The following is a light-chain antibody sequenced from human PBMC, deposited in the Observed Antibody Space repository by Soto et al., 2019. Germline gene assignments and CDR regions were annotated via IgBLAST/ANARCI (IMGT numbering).Light chain of an antibody. J-gene: IGKJ4*01. V-gene: IGKV3-20*01. CDR1: QIVSSNY. Sequence: ESVLTQSPGTLSLSPGESASLSCRASQIVSSNYLAWYQQKPGQAPRLLIYGASRRATGIPDRFSGSGSGADFTLTISRLEPEDFAIYYCQQYGRSPRTFGGGTKVEIK. CDR3: QQYGRSPRT. CDR2: GAS.